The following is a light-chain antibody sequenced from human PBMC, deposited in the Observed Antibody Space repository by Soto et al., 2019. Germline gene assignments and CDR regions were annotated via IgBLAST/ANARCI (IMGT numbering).Light chain of an antibody. J-gene: IGKJ1*01. CDR3: QQYNDWPRT. Sequence: EIVMTQSPVTLSVSPGERATLSCRASQSVRSNLAWYQQKPGQAPSLLIYGAFTRATAIPTRFSGTGSGTEFTLTISSLQSEDFALYYCQQYNDWPRTVGQGTKVDSK. CDR1: QSVRSN. V-gene: IGKV3-15*01. CDR2: GAF.